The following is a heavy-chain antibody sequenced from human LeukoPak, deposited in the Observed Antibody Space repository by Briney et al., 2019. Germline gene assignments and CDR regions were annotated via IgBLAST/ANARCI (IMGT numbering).Heavy chain of an antibody. CDR3: ARLRRRHADQ. V-gene: IGHV4-39*01. CDR1: GGSISNSHYY. D-gene: IGHD2-2*01. J-gene: IGHJ4*02. Sequence: PSETLSLTCTVSGGSISNSHYYWGWIRQPPRKGLEWIGTLYYSVTTYYNPSLKSRVTISVDTSENQFTLKMSSVTAADTAVYYCARLRRRHADQWGQGTLVTVSS. CDR2: LYYSVTT.